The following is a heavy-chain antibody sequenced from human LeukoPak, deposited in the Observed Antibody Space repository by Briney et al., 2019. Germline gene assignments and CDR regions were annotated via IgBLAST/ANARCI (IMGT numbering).Heavy chain of an antibody. Sequence: ASVKVSCKASGGTFSSYAISWVRQAPGQGLEWMGRIIPILGIANYAQKFQGRVTITADESTSTAYMELSSLRSEDTAVYYCARGFREGYCSSTSCYNFDYWGQGTLVTVSS. CDR1: GGTFSSYA. J-gene: IGHJ4*02. CDR2: IIPILGIA. CDR3: ARGFREGYCSSTSCYNFDY. V-gene: IGHV1-69*04. D-gene: IGHD2-2*02.